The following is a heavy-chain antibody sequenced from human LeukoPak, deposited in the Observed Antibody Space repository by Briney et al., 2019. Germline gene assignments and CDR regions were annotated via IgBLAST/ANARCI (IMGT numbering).Heavy chain of an antibody. D-gene: IGHD2-15*01. J-gene: IGHJ3*02. V-gene: IGHV1-2*02. CDR1: GYTFTGYY. CDR2: INPNSGGT. CDR3: ARVCSGGSCYSVGAFDI. Sequence: GASVKVSCKASGYTFTGYYMHWVRQAPGQGLEWMGWINPNSGGTNYAQKFQGRVTMTRDTSISTAYMELSRLRSDDTAVYHCARVCSGGSCYSVGAFDIWGQGTMVTVSS.